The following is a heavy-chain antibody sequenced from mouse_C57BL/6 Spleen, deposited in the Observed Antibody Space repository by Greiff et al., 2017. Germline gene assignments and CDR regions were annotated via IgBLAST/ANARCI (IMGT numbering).Heavy chain of an antibody. Sequence: VQLQQSGPELVKPGASVKISCKASGYTFTDYYMNWVKQSHGKSLEWIGDINPNNGGTSYNQKFKGKATLTVDKSSSTAYMELRSLTSEYSAVYVCAIRKGNWDEFSYWGQGTLVTVSA. CDR3: AIRKGNWDEFSY. CDR2: INPNNGGT. CDR1: GYTFTDYY. J-gene: IGHJ3*01. D-gene: IGHD4-1*01. V-gene: IGHV1-26*01.